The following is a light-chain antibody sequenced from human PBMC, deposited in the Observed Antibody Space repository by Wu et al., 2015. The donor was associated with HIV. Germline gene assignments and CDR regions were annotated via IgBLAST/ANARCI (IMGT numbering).Light chain of an antibody. CDR1: QSINNW. J-gene: IGKJ4*02. V-gene: IGKV1-5*03. CDR3: QQYSTSPLT. Sequence: DIQMTQSPSTLSVSVGDRVTITCRASQSINNWLAWYQQQPGKAPKLLIYKASTLESGVPSRFSGSGSGTEFTLTISSLQSDDFATYYCQQYSTSPLTFGGGTKVEIK. CDR2: KAS.